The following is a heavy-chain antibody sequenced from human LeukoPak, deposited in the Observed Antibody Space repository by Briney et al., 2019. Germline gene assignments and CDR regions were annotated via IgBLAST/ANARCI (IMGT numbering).Heavy chain of an antibody. CDR3: ASQICLSCSSRSWVDVHY. CDR1: GYTLNHHG. J-gene: IGHJ4*02. CDR2: ISAYKVNS. V-gene: IGHV1-18*01. Sequence: ASVTVSFKASGYTLNHHGISWVGQDPRQRLEGIGWISAYKVNSKYLQKLQGRVTMTKDTSKSTAYMELRSLRSDGTAVYYCASQICLSCSSRSWVDVHYWGQGTLVTGAS. D-gene: IGHD2-2*01.